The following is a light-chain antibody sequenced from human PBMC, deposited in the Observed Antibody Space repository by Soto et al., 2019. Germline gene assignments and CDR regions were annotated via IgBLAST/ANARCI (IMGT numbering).Light chain of an antibody. V-gene: IGKV3-11*01. Sequence: EIVKTQSPATLSESPGERATLSCRASQSVSSNLAWYQQKPGQAPRLLNYGASNRATGIPARFSGSGSGTDFTLTLSSLEPEDFAVYYCQQHSHWPPWTFGQGTKVDIK. CDR2: GAS. J-gene: IGKJ1*01. CDR1: QSVSSN. CDR3: QQHSHWPPWT.